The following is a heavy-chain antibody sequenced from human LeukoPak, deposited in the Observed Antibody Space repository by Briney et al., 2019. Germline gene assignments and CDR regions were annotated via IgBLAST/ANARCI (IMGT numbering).Heavy chain of an antibody. D-gene: IGHD4-17*01. J-gene: IGHJ4*02. Sequence: GGSLRLSCAASGFTFSGDYMSWIRQAPGKGLEWVSYISSVGSSIVYADSVKGRFTISRDNAKNSLFLQMNSLRAEDTAVYYCTRGAADYGDFPFDYWGQGTLVTVSS. V-gene: IGHV3-11*01. CDR1: GFTFSGDY. CDR3: TRGAADYGDFPFDY. CDR2: ISSVGSSI.